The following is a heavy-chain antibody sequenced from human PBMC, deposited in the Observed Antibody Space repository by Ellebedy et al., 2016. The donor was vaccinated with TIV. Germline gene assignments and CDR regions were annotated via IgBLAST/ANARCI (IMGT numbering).Heavy chain of an antibody. CDR2: INTGNGNT. CDR1: GYTFTSYG. D-gene: IGHD3-3*01. J-gene: IGHJ6*02. Sequence: ASVKVSXKASGYTFTSYGISWVRQAPGQRLEWMGWINTGNGNTKYSQTFQGRVTITRDTSATTAYMELSSLRSEDTAIYYCATREWVDPMDVWGQGTTVTVSS. CDR3: ATREWVDPMDV. V-gene: IGHV1-3*04.